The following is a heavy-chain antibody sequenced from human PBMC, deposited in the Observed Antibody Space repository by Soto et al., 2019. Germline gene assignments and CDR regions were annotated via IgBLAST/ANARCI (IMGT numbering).Heavy chain of an antibody. J-gene: IGHJ6*02. V-gene: IGHV3-74*01. Sequence: GGSLRLSCAASGFTFSSYWMHWVRQAPGKGLVWVSRINSDGSSTSYADSVKGRFTISRDNAKNTLYLQMNSLRAEDTAVYYCERVYDTMVRGVPRRLYGMDVWGQGTTVTVSS. CDR3: ERVYDTMVRGVPRRLYGMDV. D-gene: IGHD3-10*01. CDR2: INSDGSST. CDR1: GFTFSSYW.